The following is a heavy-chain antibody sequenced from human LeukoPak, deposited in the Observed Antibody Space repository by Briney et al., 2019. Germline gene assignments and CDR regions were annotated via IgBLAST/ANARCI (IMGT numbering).Heavy chain of an antibody. CDR2: ISYDGSNK. D-gene: IGHD1-26*01. Sequence: GGSLRLSCAASGFTFSSYAMHWVRQAPGKGLEWVAVISYDGSNKYYADSVKGRFTISRDNSKNTLYLQMNSLRAEDTAVYYCARDGKAKNDYWGQGVLVTVST. CDR3: ARDGKAKNDY. V-gene: IGHV3-30-3*01. J-gene: IGHJ4*02. CDR1: GFTFSSYA.